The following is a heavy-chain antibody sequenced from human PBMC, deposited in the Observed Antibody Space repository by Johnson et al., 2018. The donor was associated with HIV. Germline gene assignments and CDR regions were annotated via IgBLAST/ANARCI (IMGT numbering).Heavy chain of an antibody. D-gene: IGHD3-16*01. J-gene: IGHJ3*02. V-gene: IGHV3-66*02. CDR3: AREDAPGLLRRSGAFDI. CDR2: LYSGGST. Sequence: MQLVESGGGLVKPGGSLRLSCVGSGFTFSDHYMSWVRQAPGKGLEWVSILYSGGSTYYADSVKGRFSISRDNSKNTLYLQMNSLRAEDTAVYYCAREDAPGLLRRSGAFDIWGQGTMVTVSS. CDR1: GFTFSDHY.